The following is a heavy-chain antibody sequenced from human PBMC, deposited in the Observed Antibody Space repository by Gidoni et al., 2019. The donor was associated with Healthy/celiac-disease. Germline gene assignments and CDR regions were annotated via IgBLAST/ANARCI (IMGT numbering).Heavy chain of an antibody. Sequence: QVQLVQSGAEVKKPGSSVKVSCKASGGTFSSYAISWVRQAPGQGLEWRGGIIPILGIANYAQKFQGRVTITADKSTSTAYMELSSLRSEDTAVYYCARCGYSGYERSFDYWGQGTLVTVSS. CDR2: IIPILGIA. V-gene: IGHV1-69*10. D-gene: IGHD5-12*01. CDR1: GGTFSSYA. CDR3: ARCGYSGYERSFDY. J-gene: IGHJ4*02.